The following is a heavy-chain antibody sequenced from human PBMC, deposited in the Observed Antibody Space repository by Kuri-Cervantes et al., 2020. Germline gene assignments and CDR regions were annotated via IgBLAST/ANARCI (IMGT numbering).Heavy chain of an antibody. D-gene: IGHD6-19*01. J-gene: IGHJ4*02. Sequence: GSLRLSCAASGFTVSSNYMSWVRQAPGKGLEWVSVIYSGGSTYYADSVKGRFTISRDNSKNTLYFQMNSLRAEDTAVYYCARASGRYLVLDYWGQGTLVTVSS. V-gene: IGHV3-53*01. CDR3: ARASGRYLVLDY. CDR2: IYSGGST. CDR1: GFTVSSNY.